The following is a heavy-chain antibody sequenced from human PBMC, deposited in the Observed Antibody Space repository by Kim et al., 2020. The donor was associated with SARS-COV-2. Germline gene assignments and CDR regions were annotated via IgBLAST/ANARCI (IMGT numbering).Heavy chain of an antibody. V-gene: IGHV5-10-1*01. CDR1: GYSFTSYW. Sequence: GESLKISCKGSGYSFTSYWISWVRQMPGKGLEWMGRIDPSDSYTNYSPSFQGHVTISADKSISTAYLQWSSLKASDTAMYYCARGTALGNYYYYGMDVWGQGTTVTVSS. J-gene: IGHJ6*02. D-gene: IGHD5-18*01. CDR2: IDPSDSYT. CDR3: ARGTALGNYYYYGMDV.